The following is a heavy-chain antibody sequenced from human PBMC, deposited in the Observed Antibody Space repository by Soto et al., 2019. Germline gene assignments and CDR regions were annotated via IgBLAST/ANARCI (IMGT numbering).Heavy chain of an antibody. V-gene: IGHV1-46*01. CDR3: ARRDGGYSYGVDY. Sequence: QVQLVQSGAEVKKPGASVKVSCKASGYTFTNYYMHWVRQAPGQGLEWMGIINPSDGSTSYAQKFLDIVTMTRDTSTSTVYMELSSLRSEDTAMYYCARRDGGYSYGVDYWGQGTLVTVSS. CDR2: INPSDGST. CDR1: GYTFTNYY. J-gene: IGHJ4*02. D-gene: IGHD5-18*01.